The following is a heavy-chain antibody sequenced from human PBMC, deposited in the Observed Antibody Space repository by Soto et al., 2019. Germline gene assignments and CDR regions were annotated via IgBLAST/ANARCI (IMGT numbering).Heavy chain of an antibody. CDR1: GFTVSGNY. J-gene: IGHJ4*02. CDR3: ARGSPSMTYFGEYYFDF. D-gene: IGHD3-16*01. Sequence: EVQLVESGGGLIQPGGSLRLSCAASGFTVSGNYMSWVRQAPGKGLEWVSLISGGGSTYYSDSVKGRFTISRDNYKNTLNLVMKSLRAEDTAVYYCARGSPSMTYFGEYYFDFWGQGSLVTVSS. CDR2: ISGGGST. V-gene: IGHV3-53*01.